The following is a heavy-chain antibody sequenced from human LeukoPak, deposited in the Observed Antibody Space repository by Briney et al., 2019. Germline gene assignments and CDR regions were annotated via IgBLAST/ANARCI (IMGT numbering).Heavy chain of an antibody. CDR3: AREGNAPYSSGWYYFSGRLSWFDP. CDR2: INPSGGST. D-gene: IGHD6-19*01. CDR1: GYTFTSYY. Sequence: GASVKVSCKASGYTFTSYYMHWVRQAPGQGLEWMGIINPSGGSTSYAQKFQGRVTMTRDTSTSTVYMELSSLRSEDTAVYYCAREGNAPYSSGWYYFSGRLSWFDPWGQGTLVTVSS. J-gene: IGHJ5*02. V-gene: IGHV1-46*01.